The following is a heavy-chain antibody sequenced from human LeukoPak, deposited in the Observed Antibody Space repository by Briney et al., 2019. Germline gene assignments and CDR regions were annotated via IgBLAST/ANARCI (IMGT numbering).Heavy chain of an antibody. V-gene: IGHV3-30*02. Sequence: ERGLKISCAASGFNFSSYGMHWVRQAPGKGLEWVAFIRYDGSNKYYADSVKGRFTISRDNSKNTLYLQMNSLRAEDTAVYYCAKEYDFWSGSYFADYWGQGTLVTVSS. CDR1: GFNFSSYG. D-gene: IGHD3-3*01. CDR2: IRYDGSNK. CDR3: AKEYDFWSGSYFADY. J-gene: IGHJ4*02.